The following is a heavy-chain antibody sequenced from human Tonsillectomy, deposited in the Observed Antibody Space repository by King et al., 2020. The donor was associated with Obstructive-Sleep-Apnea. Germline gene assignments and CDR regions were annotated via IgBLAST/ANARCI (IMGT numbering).Heavy chain of an antibody. D-gene: IGHD2-2*01. Sequence: VQLQESGPGLVKPSGTLSLTCAVSGGSISSSNWWSWVRQPPGKGLEWSGEIYHSGSTHYNPSLKSRVTISVDKSKNQFSLKLSSVTAADTAVYYCARDLGYCSSTSCYPEYYFDYWGQGTLVTVSS. J-gene: IGHJ4*02. CDR1: GGSISSSNW. CDR3: ARDLGYCSSTSCYPEYYFDY. V-gene: IGHV4-4*02. CDR2: IYHSGST.